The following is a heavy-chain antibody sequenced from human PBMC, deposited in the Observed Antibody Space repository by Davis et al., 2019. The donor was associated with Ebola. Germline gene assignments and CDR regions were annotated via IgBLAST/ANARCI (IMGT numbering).Heavy chain of an antibody. CDR1: GYTFTSYY. D-gene: IGHD2-2*02. V-gene: IGHV1-46*01. CDR3: ATELVVPAAINRPPGFDP. CDR2: INPSGGST. J-gene: IGHJ5*02. Sequence: ASVKVSCKASGYTFTSYYMHWVRQAPGQGLEWMGIINPSGGSTSYAQKFQGRVTMTRDTSTSTVYMELSSLRSEDTAVYYCATELVVPAAINRPPGFDPWGQGTLVTVSS.